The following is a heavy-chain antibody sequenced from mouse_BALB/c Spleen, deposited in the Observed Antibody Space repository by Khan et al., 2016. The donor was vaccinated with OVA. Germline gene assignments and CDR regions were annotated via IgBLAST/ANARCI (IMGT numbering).Heavy chain of an antibody. CDR1: GYSITSGYA. CDR3: ARKNYDGYAMDY. J-gene: IGHJ4*01. Sequence: EVQLKESGPGLVKPSQSLSLTCTVTGYSITSGYAWNWIRQFPGNKLEWMGYISYSGITSYNPSLRSRISITRDTSKNQFFLQLNSVTTEDTATYYCARKNYDGYAMDYWGQGTSVTVSA. CDR2: ISYSGIT. V-gene: IGHV3-2*02. D-gene: IGHD2-4*01.